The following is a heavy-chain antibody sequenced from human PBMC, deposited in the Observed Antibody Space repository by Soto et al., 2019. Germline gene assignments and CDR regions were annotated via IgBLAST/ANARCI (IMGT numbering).Heavy chain of an antibody. Sequence: PSETLSLTCNVSDGSISSGGYYWSWIRQHSGKGLEWIGYIYYSGSTNYNPSLKSRVTISVDTSKNQFSLKMSSVTAADTAVYYCARLATRYYFDYWGQGTLVTVSS. J-gene: IGHJ4*02. CDR2: IYYSGST. D-gene: IGHD1-1*01. CDR3: ARLATRYYFDY. V-gene: IGHV4-61*08. CDR1: DGSISSGGYY.